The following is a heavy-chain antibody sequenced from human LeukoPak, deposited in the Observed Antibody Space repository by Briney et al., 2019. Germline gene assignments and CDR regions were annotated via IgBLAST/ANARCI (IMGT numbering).Heavy chain of an antibody. CDR3: ASPPFYYDSRGGGGYYFDY. D-gene: IGHD3-22*01. Sequence: GGSLRLSCAASRFTFSSYGMHWVRQAPGKGLEWVAVISYDGSNKYYADSVKGRFTISRDNSKNTLYLQMNSLRAEDTAVYYCASPPFYYDSRGGGGYYFDYWGQGTLVTVSS. CDR2: ISYDGSNK. J-gene: IGHJ4*02. CDR1: RFTFSSYG. V-gene: IGHV3-30*19.